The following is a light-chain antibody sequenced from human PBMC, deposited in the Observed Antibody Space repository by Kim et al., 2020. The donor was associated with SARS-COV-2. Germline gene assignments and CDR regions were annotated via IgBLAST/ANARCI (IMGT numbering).Light chain of an antibody. Sequence: SYELTQPPSVSVAPGKTARITCGGNNIGSKNVHWYQQKPGQAPVLVIYYDSDRPSGIPERFSGSNSGNTATLTISRVEAGDEADYYCQVWDSISDHVVFGGGTQLTVL. CDR2: YDS. J-gene: IGLJ2*01. V-gene: IGLV3-21*04. CDR3: QVWDSISDHVV. CDR1: NIGSKN.